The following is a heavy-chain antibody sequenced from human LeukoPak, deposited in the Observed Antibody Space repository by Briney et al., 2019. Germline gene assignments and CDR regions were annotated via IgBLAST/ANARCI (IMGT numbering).Heavy chain of an antibody. D-gene: IGHD6-13*01. CDR3: ARGRRSSSWSFSFDY. CDR1: GGSFSGYY. V-gene: IGHV4-34*01. J-gene: IGHJ4*02. CDR2: INHSGST. Sequence: PSETLSLTFAVYGGSFSGYYWSWIRQPPGKGLEWIGEINHSGSTNYNPSLKSRVTISVDTSKNQFSLKLSSVTAADTAVYYCARGRRSSSWSFSFDYWGQGTLVTVSS.